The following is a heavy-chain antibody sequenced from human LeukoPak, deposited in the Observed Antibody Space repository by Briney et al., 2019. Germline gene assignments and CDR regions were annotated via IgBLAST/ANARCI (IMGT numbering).Heavy chain of an antibody. J-gene: IGHJ4*02. D-gene: IGHD6-19*01. CDR3: ATLAVAASSESYFHY. Sequence: GGSLRLXCAASGFTFSSYSMNWVRQAPGKGLEWVSSISSSSIYIYYADSVKGRFTISRDDAKNSLFLQMNSLRAEDTAVYYCATLAVAASSESYFHYRGQGTLVTVSS. CDR1: GFTFSSYS. CDR2: ISSSSIYI. V-gene: IGHV3-21*01.